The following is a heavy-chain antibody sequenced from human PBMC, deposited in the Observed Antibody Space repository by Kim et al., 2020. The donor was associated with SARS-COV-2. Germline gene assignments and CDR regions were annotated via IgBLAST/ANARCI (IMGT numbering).Heavy chain of an antibody. D-gene: IGHD6-19*01. CDR3: ARHSPTGVAVAGVGIAFYI. CDR1: GGSISSSSYY. Sequence: SETLSLTCTVSGGSISSSSYYWGWIRQPPGKGLEWIGSIYYSGSTYYNPSLKSRVTISVDTSKNQFSLKLSSVTAADTAVYYCARHSPTGVAVAGVGIAFYIWGQGTMVTVSS. CDR2: IYYSGST. V-gene: IGHV4-39*01. J-gene: IGHJ3*02.